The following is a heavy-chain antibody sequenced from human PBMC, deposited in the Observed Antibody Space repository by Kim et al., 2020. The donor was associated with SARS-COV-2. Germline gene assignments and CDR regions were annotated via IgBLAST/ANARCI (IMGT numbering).Heavy chain of an antibody. V-gene: IGHV3-30*18. J-gene: IGHJ6*02. CDR1: GFTFSSYG. D-gene: IGHD2-8*01. Sequence: GGSLRLSCAASGFTFSSYGMHWVRQAPGKGLEWVAVISYDGSNKYYADSVKGRFTISRDNSKNTLYLQMNSLRAEDTAVYYCAKDGCGHCTNGVCYCYYYYGMDVWGQGTTVTVSS. CDR2: ISYDGSNK. CDR3: AKDGCGHCTNGVCYCYYYYGMDV.